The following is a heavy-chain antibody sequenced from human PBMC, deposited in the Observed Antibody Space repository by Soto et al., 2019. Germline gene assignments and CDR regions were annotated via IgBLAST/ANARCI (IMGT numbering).Heavy chain of an antibody. CDR2: ISAYNGNT. CDR3: ARDGVDTATGYYYGMDV. CDR1: GYTFTSYG. D-gene: IGHD5-18*01. Sequence: QVQLVQSGAEVKKPGASVKVSCKASGYTFTSYGISWVRQAPGQGLEWMGWISAYNGNTNYAQKLQGRVTMTTDTSTSTAYKELRSLRSDDTAVYYYARDGVDTATGYYYGMDVWGQGTTVTVSS. J-gene: IGHJ6*02. V-gene: IGHV1-18*01.